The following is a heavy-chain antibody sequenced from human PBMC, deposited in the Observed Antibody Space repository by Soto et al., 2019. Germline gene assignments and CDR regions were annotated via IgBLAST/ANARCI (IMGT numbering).Heavy chain of an antibody. CDR1: GYTFTGYY. J-gene: IGHJ6*02. Sequence: ASVKVSCKASGYTFTGYYMHWVRQAPGQGLEWMGWINPNSGGTNYAQKFQGWVTMTRDTSISTAYMELSRLRSDDTAVYYCARGSIAARPGYYYYGMDVWGQGTAVTVSS. CDR2: INPNSGGT. V-gene: IGHV1-2*04. CDR3: ARGSIAARPGYYYYGMDV. D-gene: IGHD6-6*01.